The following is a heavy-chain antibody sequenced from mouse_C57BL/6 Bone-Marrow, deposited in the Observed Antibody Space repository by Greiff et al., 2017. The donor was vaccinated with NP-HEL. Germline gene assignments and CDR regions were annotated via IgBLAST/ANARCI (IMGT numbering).Heavy chain of an antibody. J-gene: IGHJ3*01. D-gene: IGHD2-4*01. CDR2: LSSGGSYT. Sequence: EVQLLESGGELVKPGGSLKLSCAASGFTFSSYGMSWVRQTPDKRLEWVATLSSGGSYTYYPDSVKGRFTISRDNAKNTLYLQMSSLKSEDTAMYYCASPYDYDVAWFAYWGQGTLVTVSA. CDR1: GFTFSSYG. V-gene: IGHV5-6*01. CDR3: ASPYDYDVAWFAY.